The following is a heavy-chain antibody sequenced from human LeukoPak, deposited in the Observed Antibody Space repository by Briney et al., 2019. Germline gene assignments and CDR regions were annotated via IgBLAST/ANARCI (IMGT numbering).Heavy chain of an antibody. Sequence: GGSLRLSCAASDFTFSNYAMHWVRQAPGKGLEWVAIISYDGSNEYYADSVKGRFTVSRDNSKNTVYLQMNSLRAEDTAVYYCARPFFAATGTPGWAFDYWGQGTLVIVSS. V-gene: IGHV3-30*04. CDR1: DFTFSNYA. D-gene: IGHD1-1*01. J-gene: IGHJ4*02. CDR3: ARPFFAATGTPGWAFDY. CDR2: ISYDGSNE.